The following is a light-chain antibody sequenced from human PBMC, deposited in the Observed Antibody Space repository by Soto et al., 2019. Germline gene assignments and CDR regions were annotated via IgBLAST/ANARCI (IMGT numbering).Light chain of an antibody. V-gene: IGKV3-20*01. Sequence: EFVLTQSPGTLSLSPGERATLSCRASQTVRNNYLAWYQQKPGQAPKLLIHDASSRATGIPDRFSGGGSGTDFTLTISRLEPEDFAVYYCQQYGDSPWTFGQGTKVDIK. J-gene: IGKJ1*01. CDR2: DAS. CDR1: QTVRNNY. CDR3: QQYGDSPWT.